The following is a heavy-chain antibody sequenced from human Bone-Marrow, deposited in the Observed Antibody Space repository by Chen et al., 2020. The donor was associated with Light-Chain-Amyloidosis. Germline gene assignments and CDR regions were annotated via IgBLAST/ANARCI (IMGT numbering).Heavy chain of an antibody. Sequence: EGQLEQSGPEGKKPGESLKISCKGPGYPFPNYWSGWVRQMPGKGLEWMGVIYPDDSDARYSPSFEGQVTTSADKSITTAYLQWRSLKASDTAMYYCARRRDGYNFDYLGQGTLVTVSS. D-gene: IGHD5-12*01. CDR2: IYPDDSDA. J-gene: IGHJ4*02. CDR1: GYPFPNYW. V-gene: IGHV5-51*01. CDR3: ARRRDGYNFDY.